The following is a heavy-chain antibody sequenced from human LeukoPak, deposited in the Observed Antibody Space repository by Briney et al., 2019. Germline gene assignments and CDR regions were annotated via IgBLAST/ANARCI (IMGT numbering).Heavy chain of an antibody. V-gene: IGHV1-69*04. J-gene: IGHJ4*02. CDR1: GGTFSSYA. Sequence: ASVKVSCKASGGTFSSYAISWVRQAPGQGLEWMGRIIPILGIANYAQKFQGRVTITADKSTSTAYMELSSLGSEDTAVYYCAREELPATLIDYWGQGTLVTVSS. CDR2: IIPILGIA. CDR3: AREELPATLIDY. D-gene: IGHD1-26*01.